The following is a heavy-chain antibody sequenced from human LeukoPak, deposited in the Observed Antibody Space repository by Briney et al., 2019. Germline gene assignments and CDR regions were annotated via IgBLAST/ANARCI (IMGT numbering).Heavy chain of an antibody. Sequence: QISCKGSGGTFSSYAISWVRQAPGQGLEWMGGIIPIFGTANYAQKFQGRVTITADESTSTAYMELSSLRSEDTAVYYCASEEGDDAFDIWGQGTMVTVSS. J-gene: IGHJ3*02. CDR2: IIPIFGTA. D-gene: IGHD3-16*01. V-gene: IGHV1-69*01. CDR3: ASEEGDDAFDI. CDR1: GGTFSSYA.